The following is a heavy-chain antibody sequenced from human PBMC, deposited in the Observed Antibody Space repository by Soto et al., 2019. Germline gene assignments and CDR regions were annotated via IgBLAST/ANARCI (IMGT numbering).Heavy chain of an antibody. CDR2: ISYDGSNK. D-gene: IGHD6-6*01. V-gene: IGHV3-30*03. J-gene: IGHJ4*02. CDR3: ATIAARAAFDY. Sequence: GGSLRLSCAASGFTFSSYGMHWVRQAPGKGLEWVAVISYDGSNKYYADSVKGRFTISRDNSKNTLYLQMNSLRAEDTAVHYCATIAARAAFDYWCQGPLVSVSS. CDR1: GFTFSSYG.